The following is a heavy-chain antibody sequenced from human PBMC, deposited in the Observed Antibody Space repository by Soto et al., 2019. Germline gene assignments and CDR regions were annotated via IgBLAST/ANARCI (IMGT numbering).Heavy chain of an antibody. J-gene: IGHJ4*02. CDR3: TSPYYYDSSAPVFY. CDR1: VFTFSNAW. CDR2: IKSKTDGGTT. V-gene: IGHV3-15*01. D-gene: IGHD3-22*01. Sequence: GWSLRLSCASSVFTFSNAWMSWVRQAPGKGLEWVGRIKSKTDGGTTDYAAPVKGRFTISRDDSKNTLYLQMNSLKTEDTAVYYCTSPYYYDSSAPVFYWGQGTLVTVSS.